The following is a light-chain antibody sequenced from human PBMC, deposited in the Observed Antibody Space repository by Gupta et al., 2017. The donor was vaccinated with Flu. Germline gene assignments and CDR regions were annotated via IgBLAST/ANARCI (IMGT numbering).Light chain of an antibody. V-gene: IGLV1-51*01. CDR3: ATWDDSLSAVV. J-gene: IGLJ2*01. CDR1: SSNNGINH. CDR2: DND. Sequence: QFVLTQPPSVSAAPGQKVVISCSGSSSNNGINHVSWYQVFPATAPKLLIYDNDKRPSGIPDRFSGAKSGTSATLDITGLQTGDEADYYCATWDDSLSAVVFGGGTKVAV.